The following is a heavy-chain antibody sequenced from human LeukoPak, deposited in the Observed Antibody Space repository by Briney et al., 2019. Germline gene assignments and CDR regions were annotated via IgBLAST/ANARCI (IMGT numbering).Heavy chain of an antibody. D-gene: IGHD6-13*01. J-gene: IGHJ6*03. Sequence: GGSLRLSCAASGFTFSGSAMHWVRQASGKGLEWVGRIRSKANSYATAYAASVKGRFTISRDDSKNTAYLQMNSLKTEDTAVYYCTRLFQQLVRNYYYYYMDVWGKGTTVTVSS. V-gene: IGHV3-73*01. CDR3: TRLFQQLVRNYYYYYMDV. CDR2: IRSKANSYAT. CDR1: GFTFSGSA.